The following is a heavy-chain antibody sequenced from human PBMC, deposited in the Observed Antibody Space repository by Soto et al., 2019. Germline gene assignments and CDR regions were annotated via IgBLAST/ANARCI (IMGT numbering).Heavy chain of an antibody. CDR2: IYYSGST. J-gene: IGHJ4*02. Sequence: SETLSLTCTVSGGSISSQYWSWIRQPPGKGLEWIGYIYYSGSTNYNPSHNSRVTISVDTSKNQFSLKLSSVTAADTAVYYCVRHLRVAAAGVFDYWGQGALVTV. CDR1: GGSISSQY. CDR3: VRHLRVAAAGVFDY. V-gene: IGHV4-59*08. D-gene: IGHD6-13*01.